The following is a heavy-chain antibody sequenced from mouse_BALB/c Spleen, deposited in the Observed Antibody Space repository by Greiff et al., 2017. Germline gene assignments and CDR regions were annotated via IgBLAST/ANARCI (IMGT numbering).Heavy chain of an antibody. J-gene: IGHJ1*01. CDR1: GFSLTSYG. Sequence: VKVVESGPGLVAPSQSLSITCTVSGFSLTSYGVHWVRQPPGKGLEWLGVIWAGGSTNYNSALMSRLSISKDNSKSQVFLKMNSLQTDDTAMYYCAREGFITAATGYFDVWGAGTTVTVSS. CDR3: AREGFITAATGYFDV. D-gene: IGHD1-2*01. V-gene: IGHV2-9*02. CDR2: IWAGGST.